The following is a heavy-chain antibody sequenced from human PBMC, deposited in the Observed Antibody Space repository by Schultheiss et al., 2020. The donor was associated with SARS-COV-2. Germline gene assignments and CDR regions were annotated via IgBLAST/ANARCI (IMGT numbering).Heavy chain of an antibody. CDR1: GFTFSSYA. Sequence: GSLRLSCAASGFTFSSYAMHWVRQAPGKGLEWVAVISYDGSNKYYADSVKGRFTISRDNSKNTLYLQMNSLRAEDTAVYYCARVGLPYYYDSSGYYYYWGQGTLVTVSS. CDR3: ARVGLPYYYDSSGYYYY. V-gene: IGHV3-30*01. D-gene: IGHD3-22*01. CDR2: ISYDGSNK. J-gene: IGHJ4*02.